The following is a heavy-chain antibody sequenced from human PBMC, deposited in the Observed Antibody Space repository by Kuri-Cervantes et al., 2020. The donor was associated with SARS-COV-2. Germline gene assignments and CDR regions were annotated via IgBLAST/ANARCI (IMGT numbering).Heavy chain of an antibody. CDR3: ARDLGVLRFLEGGYYFDY. V-gene: IGHV3-21*01. CDR1: GFTFGSYS. Sequence: GESLKISCAASGFTFGSYSMNWVRQAPGKGLEWVSSISSSSSYIYYADSVKGRFTISRDNAKNSLYLQMNSLRAEDTAVYYCARDLGVLRFLEGGYYFDYWGQGTLVTVSS. J-gene: IGHJ4*02. CDR2: ISSSSSYI. D-gene: IGHD3-3*01.